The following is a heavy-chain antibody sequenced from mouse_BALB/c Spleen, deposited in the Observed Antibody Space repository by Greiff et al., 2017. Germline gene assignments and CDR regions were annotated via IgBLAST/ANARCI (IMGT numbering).Heavy chain of an antibody. CDR1: GYTFTSYY. D-gene: IGHD1-1*01. CDR2: INPSNGGT. CDR3: ARGFITTVVNY. J-gene: IGHJ2*01. V-gene: IGHV1S81*02. Sequence: VQLQQSGAELVKPGASVKLSCKASGYTFTSYYMYWVKQRPGQGLEWIGEINPSNGGTNFNEKFKSKATLTVDKSSSTAYMQLSSLTSEDSAVYYCARGFITTVVNYWGQGTTLTVSS.